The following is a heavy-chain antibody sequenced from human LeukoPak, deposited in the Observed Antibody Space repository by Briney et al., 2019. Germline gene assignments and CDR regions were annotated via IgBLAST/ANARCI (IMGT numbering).Heavy chain of an antibody. Sequence: GGSLRLSCTVSGFTVSTNSMSWVRQAPGKGLEWVSFIYSDNTHYSDSVKGRFTISRDNSKNTLYLQMNSLRAEDTAVHYCARRAGAYSHPYDYWGQGTLVTVSS. CDR1: GFTVSTNS. CDR3: ARRAGAYSHPYDY. CDR2: IYSDNT. V-gene: IGHV3-53*01. J-gene: IGHJ4*02. D-gene: IGHD4/OR15-4a*01.